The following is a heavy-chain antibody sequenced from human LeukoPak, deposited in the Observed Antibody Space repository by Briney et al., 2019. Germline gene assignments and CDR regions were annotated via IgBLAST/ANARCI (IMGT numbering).Heavy chain of an antibody. CDR1: GGTFSSYA. CDR2: INPNSGGT. J-gene: IGHJ6*03. Sequence: GASVKVSCKASGGTFSSYAISWVRQAPGQGLEWMGWINPNSGGTNYAQKFQGRVTMTRDTSISTAYMELSRLRSDDTAVYYCARAGELSDCSSTSCYWDMDVWGKGTTVTVSS. D-gene: IGHD2-2*01. V-gene: IGHV1-2*02. CDR3: ARAGELSDCSSTSCYWDMDV.